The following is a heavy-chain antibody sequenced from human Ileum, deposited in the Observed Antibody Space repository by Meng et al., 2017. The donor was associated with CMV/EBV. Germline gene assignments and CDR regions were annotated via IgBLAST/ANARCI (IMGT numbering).Heavy chain of an antibody. J-gene: IGHJ5*02. V-gene: IGHV4-30-4*08. CDR1: GASISSGDYY. Sequence: QWQLQESGPGLVKPSQTLSLNCAVSGASISSGDYYWSWIRQPPGRGLEWIGYIFFSGNTYYNPSLNNRVIISIDTPRNQFSLKVDSVTAADTAVYYCARFRIAALGNLFDPWGHGTLVTVSS. D-gene: IGHD6-13*01. CDR3: ARFRIAALGNLFDP. CDR2: IFFSGNT.